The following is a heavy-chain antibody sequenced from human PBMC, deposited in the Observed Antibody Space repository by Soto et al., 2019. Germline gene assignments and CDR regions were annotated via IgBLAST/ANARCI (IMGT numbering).Heavy chain of an antibody. V-gene: IGHV3-74*01. CDR3: ARGETRHSSLSVY. Sequence: EVQLVESGGGLVQPGGSLRLSCAASGFTFSSYWMHWVRQPPGKGLVWVSRTSTDGSSTSYADSVKGRFTISRDNAENTLYLQMNSLTAEVTAVYYCARGETRHSSLSVYWGQGTLVTVAS. CDR2: TSTDGSST. D-gene: IGHD6-6*01. J-gene: IGHJ4*02. CDR1: GFTFSSYW.